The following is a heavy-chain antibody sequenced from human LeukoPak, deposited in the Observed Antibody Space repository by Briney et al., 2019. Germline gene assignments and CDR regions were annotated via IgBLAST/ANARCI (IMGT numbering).Heavy chain of an antibody. Sequence: PGGSMRLSCAAYGFTFSSYWMHWVRQAPGKGLVWVSHINSDGSSTNYADSVKGRFTISRDNAKNTLYLNMNSLRAEDTAVYYCARVGRGREILPDYWGQGTLVTVSS. CDR1: GFTFSSYW. CDR3: ARVGRGREILPDY. D-gene: IGHD1-26*01. CDR2: INSDGSST. V-gene: IGHV3-74*01. J-gene: IGHJ4*02.